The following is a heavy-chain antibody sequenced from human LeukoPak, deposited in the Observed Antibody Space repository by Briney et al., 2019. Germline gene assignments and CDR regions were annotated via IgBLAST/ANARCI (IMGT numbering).Heavy chain of an antibody. J-gene: IGHJ2*01. V-gene: IGHV4-59*01. Sequence: SDTLSLTCTVSGGSIISYSWNFILQRPVNGLECIGCLYNSGITNYNPFLKSRVTISVDASKNQFSLNLSSVTAADTAIYYCARVPDDYYDSGGRFSRYWYFDLWGRGTLVTVSS. CDR3: ARVPDDYYDSGGRFSRYWYFDL. CDR2: LYNSGIT. CDR1: GGSIISYS. D-gene: IGHD3-22*01.